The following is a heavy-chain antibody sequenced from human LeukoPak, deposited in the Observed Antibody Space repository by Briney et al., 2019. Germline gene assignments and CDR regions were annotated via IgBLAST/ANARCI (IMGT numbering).Heavy chain of an antibody. CDR3: AKGSSGYFADL. Sequence: GGSLRLSCVASGFIFNNYGLIWVRQAPGKGLEWVSAISNDGGRTTYAASVNGRFTISRDNSKNTLFLQMNSLRAEDTALYYCAKGSSGYFADLWGQGTLVTVSS. J-gene: IGHJ5*02. V-gene: IGHV3-23*01. CDR1: GFIFNNYG. D-gene: IGHD3-22*01. CDR2: ISNDGGRT.